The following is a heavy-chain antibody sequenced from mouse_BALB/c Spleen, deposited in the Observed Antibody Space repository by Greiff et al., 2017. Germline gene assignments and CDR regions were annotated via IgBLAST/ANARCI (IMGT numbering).Heavy chain of an antibody. CDR1: GYSFTGSY. CDR2: INPYNGAT. J-gene: IGHJ3*01. Sequence: VQLQQSGPELVKPGASVKISCKASGYSFTGSYMHWVKQSHVKSLEWIGRINPYNGATSYNQNFKDKASLTVDKSSSTAYMELHSLTSEDSAVYYGARVTGEWFAYWGQGTLVTVSA. V-gene: IGHV1-26*01. D-gene: IGHD2-13*01. CDR3: ARVTGEWFAY.